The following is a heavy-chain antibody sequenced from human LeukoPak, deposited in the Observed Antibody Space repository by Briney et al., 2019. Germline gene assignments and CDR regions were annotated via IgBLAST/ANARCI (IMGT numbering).Heavy chain of an antibody. Sequence: GASVKVSCKASGYTFTSYDINWVRQATGQGLEWMGWMNPNSGDTGYARKFQGRVTMTRNTSISTAYMELSSLRSEDTAVYYCARVRYSGSLYYYYYYGMDVWGQGTTVTVSS. V-gene: IGHV1-8*01. CDR3: ARVRYSGSLYYYYYYGMDV. CDR2: MNPNSGDT. CDR1: GYTFTSYD. D-gene: IGHD1-26*01. J-gene: IGHJ6*02.